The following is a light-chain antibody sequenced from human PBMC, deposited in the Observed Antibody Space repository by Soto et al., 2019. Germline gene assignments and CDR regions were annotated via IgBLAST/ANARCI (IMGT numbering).Light chain of an antibody. V-gene: IGKV1-39*01. CDR1: QSISRN. CDR3: HQNYTVPRT. J-gene: IGKJ1*01. CDR2: SAS. Sequence: DIPMTQSPSSLSASVGDRVTITCRASQSISRNLLWYHQKPGKDPNLLIYSASNLRSGVPSRFSGSGSDTDFTLTISSLQPDDFSTYYCHQNYTVPRTFGQGTQLEVK.